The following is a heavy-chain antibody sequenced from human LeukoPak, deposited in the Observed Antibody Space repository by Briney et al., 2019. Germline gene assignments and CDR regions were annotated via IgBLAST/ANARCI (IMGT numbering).Heavy chain of an antibody. CDR3: ARDFGYDFPIEGRWDNWFDP. J-gene: IGHJ5*02. D-gene: IGHD3-3*01. V-gene: IGHV1-18*01. Sequence: ASVKVSCKASGYTFTSYGISWVRQAPGQGLEWMGWISAYNGNTNYAQKFQGRVTITTDESTSTAYMELSSLRSEDTAVYYCARDFGYDFPIEGRWDNWFDPWGQGTLVTVSS. CDR1: GYTFTSYG. CDR2: ISAYNGNT.